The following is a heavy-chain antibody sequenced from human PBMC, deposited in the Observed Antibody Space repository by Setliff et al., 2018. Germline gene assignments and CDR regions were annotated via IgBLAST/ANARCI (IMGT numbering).Heavy chain of an antibody. J-gene: IGHJ4*02. CDR2: INPSGGST. CDR1: GYTFTNYY. Sequence: GASVKVSCKASGYTFTNYYMHWVRQAPGQGLEWMGIINPSGGSTSYAQKLQGRVTMTTDTSTSTAYMELRSLRSDDTAVYYCARDGPSYGLGDYWGQGTLVTVSS. V-gene: IGHV1-46*01. CDR3: ARDGPSYGLGDY. D-gene: IGHD1-26*01.